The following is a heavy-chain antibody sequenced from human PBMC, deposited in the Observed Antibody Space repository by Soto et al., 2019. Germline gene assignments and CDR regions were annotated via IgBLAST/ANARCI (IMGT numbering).Heavy chain of an antibody. CDR2: INPNSGGT. V-gene: IGHV1-2*04. CDR1: VYTYNGYY. Sequence: ASVKVSCKASVYTYNGYYIHWVRQAPGQGLEWMGWINPNSGGTNYAQKFQGWVTMTRDTSISTAYMELSRLRSDDTAVYYCARDARGDEAPMDYWGQGTLVTVSS. CDR3: ARDARGDEAPMDY. J-gene: IGHJ4*02. D-gene: IGHD3-10*01.